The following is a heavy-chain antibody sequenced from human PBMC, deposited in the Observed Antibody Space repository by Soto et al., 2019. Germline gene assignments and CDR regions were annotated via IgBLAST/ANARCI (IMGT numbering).Heavy chain of an antibody. Sequence: QITLNESGPTVVRPTETLTLTCRFSGFSLTTSGVGVGWIRQSPGKAPEWLALIYWDDDKRYSASLKSRLTITKDTSKNQVVLTVSDLDPXXXXXXXXAXXXXXXXXXXVTTTAIYFDFWGQGTPVAVSS. V-gene: IGHV2-5*02. D-gene: IGHD3-3*01. CDR2: IYWDDDK. J-gene: IGHJ4*02. CDR1: GFSLTTSGVG. CDR3: AXXXXXXXXXXVTTTAIYFDF.